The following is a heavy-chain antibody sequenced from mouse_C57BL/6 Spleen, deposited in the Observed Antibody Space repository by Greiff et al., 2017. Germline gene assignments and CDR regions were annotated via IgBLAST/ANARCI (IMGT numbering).Heavy chain of an antibody. V-gene: IGHV1-15*01. CDR3: TTLYYYGSSQGY. D-gene: IGHD1-1*01. J-gene: IGHJ2*01. CDR2: IDPETGGT. Sequence: QVQLQQSGAELVRPGASVTLSCKASGYTFTDYEMHWVKQTPVHGLEWIGAIDPETGGTAYNQKFKGKAILTADKSSSTAYMELRSLTSEDSAVYYCTTLYYYGSSQGYWGQGTTLTVSS. CDR1: GYTFTDYE.